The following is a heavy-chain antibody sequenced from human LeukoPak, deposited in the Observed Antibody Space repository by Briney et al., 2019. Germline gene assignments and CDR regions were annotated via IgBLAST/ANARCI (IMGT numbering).Heavy chain of an antibody. Sequence: GGSLRLSCAASGFTFSYYGMNWVRQAPGKGLEWVSYIGYSGTTIYYADSVKGRFTISRDNSKNTLYLQMNSLRADDTAVYYCAVHDWFDPWGRGTLVTVSS. CDR2: IGYSGTTI. CDR1: GFTFSYYG. CDR3: AVHDWFDP. J-gene: IGHJ5*02. V-gene: IGHV3-48*01.